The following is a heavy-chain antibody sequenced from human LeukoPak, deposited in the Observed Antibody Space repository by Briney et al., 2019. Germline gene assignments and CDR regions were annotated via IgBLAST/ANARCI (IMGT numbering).Heavy chain of an antibody. V-gene: IGHV1-2*02. CDR3: ARDLTMVRGVIIDGGFDY. CDR2: INPNSGGT. Sequence: GASVKVSCKASGYTFTGYYMHWVRQAPGQGLEWMGWINPNSGGTNYAQKFQGRVTMTRDTSISTAYMELSRLRSDDTAVYYCARDLTMVRGVIIDGGFDYWGQGTLATVSS. J-gene: IGHJ4*02. CDR1: GYTFTGYY. D-gene: IGHD3-10*01.